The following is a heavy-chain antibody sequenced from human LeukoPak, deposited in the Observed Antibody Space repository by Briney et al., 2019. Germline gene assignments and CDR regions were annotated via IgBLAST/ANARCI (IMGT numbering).Heavy chain of an antibody. CDR2: IIPIFGTA. Sequence: GASVKVSCKASGGTFSSYAISWVRQAPGQGLEWMGGIIPIFGTANYAQKFQGRVTITADESTSTAYMELSSLRSEDTAVYYCAGQPPTRYYFDYWGQGTLVTVSS. D-gene: IGHD1/OR15-1a*01. CDR1: GGTFSSYA. CDR3: AGQPPTRYYFDY. J-gene: IGHJ4*02. V-gene: IGHV1-69*13.